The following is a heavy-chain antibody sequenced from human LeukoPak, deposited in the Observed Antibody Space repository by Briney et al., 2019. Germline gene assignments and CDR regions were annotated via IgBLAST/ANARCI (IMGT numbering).Heavy chain of an antibody. CDR1: GYTFTGYY. J-gene: IGHJ4*02. V-gene: IGHV1-2*02. CDR3: ARDNRRIAVAGPPILGY. Sequence: GASVKVSCKASGYTFTGYYMHWVRQAPGQGLEWMGWINPNSGGTNYAQKFQGRVTMTRDTSISTAYMELSRLRSDDTAVYYCARDNRRIAVAGPPILGYWGQGTLVTVSS. CDR2: INPNSGGT. D-gene: IGHD6-19*01.